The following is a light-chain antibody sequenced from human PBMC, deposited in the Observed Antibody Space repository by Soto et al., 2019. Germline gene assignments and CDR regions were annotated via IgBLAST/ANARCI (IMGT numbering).Light chain of an antibody. J-gene: IGKJ1*01. Sequence: EIVLTQSPGTLSLSPGERATLSCSSSQSVSSSDLAWYQQKPGQAPRLLIYGASSRATGIPDRFSGSGSGTDFTLTISGLEPEDSAAYYCQRHGATFGQGTKVDI. CDR2: GAS. CDR3: QRHGAT. V-gene: IGKV3-20*01. CDR1: QSVSSSD.